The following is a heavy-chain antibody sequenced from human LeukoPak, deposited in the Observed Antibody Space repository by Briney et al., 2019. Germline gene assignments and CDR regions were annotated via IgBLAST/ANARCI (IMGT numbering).Heavy chain of an antibody. CDR2: MNPNSGDT. CDR1: GYTFTGYY. Sequence: ASVKVSCKASGYTFTGYYMHWVRQATGQGLEWMGWMNPNSGDTGYAQKFQGRVTITRDTSISTVYMELSSLRSEDTAMYYCARFGGRAAKDDRLDYWGQGTLVTVSS. V-gene: IGHV1-8*03. J-gene: IGHJ4*02. CDR3: ARFGGRAAKDDRLDY. D-gene: IGHD3-16*01.